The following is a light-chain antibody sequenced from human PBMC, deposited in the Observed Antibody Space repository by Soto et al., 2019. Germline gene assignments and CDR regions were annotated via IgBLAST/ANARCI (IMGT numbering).Light chain of an antibody. V-gene: IGKV1-39*01. CDR2: AAS. Sequence: DIQMTQSPSSLSSSVGDRVXXXXRSSQNINSHLHWYQQKPGKAPNLLIYAASTLESGVSSRFSGSGSGTDFTLTISSLQPEDFTTYYCQQTYSTLWTFGQGTKVDI. J-gene: IGKJ1*01. CDR1: QNINSH. CDR3: QQTYSTLWT.